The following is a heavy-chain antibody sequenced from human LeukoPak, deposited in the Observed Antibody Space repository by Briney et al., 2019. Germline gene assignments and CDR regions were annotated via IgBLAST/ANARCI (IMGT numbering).Heavy chain of an antibody. CDR1: GYTFTGYY. Sequence: GASVRVSCKASGYTFTGYYIHWVRQAPGQGLEWMGWINPNSGGTNYAQNFQGRVTMTRDTSISTAYMEVSRLRSDDTAAYDWAREDSSGYDYWGQGTLVTVSS. J-gene: IGHJ4*02. V-gene: IGHV1-2*02. CDR3: AREDSSGYDY. CDR2: INPNSGGT. D-gene: IGHD3-22*01.